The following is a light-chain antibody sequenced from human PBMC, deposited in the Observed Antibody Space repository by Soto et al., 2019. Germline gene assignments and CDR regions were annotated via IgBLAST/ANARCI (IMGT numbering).Light chain of an antibody. V-gene: IGKV3-20*01. CDR3: QQYGSSPGFT. Sequence: EIVLTQSPGTLSLSLGERATLSCRASQSFRSSYLAWYQQRPGQAPRLLIYAASRRATGIPDRFSGSGSGTDFTLTISRLEPEDYAVYYCQQYGSSPGFTFGGGTKVDIK. CDR2: AAS. J-gene: IGKJ4*01. CDR1: QSFRSSY.